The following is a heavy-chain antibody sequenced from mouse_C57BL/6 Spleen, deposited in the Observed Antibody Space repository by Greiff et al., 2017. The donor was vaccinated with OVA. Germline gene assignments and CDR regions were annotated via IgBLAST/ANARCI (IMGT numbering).Heavy chain of an antibody. J-gene: IGHJ1*03. CDR1: GYAFTNYL. CDR3: ARSGVYWYFDV. V-gene: IGHV1-54*01. Sequence: QVQLKQSGAELVRPGTSVKVSCKASGYAFTNYLIEWVKQRPGQGLEWIGVINPGSGGTNYNEKFKGKATLTADKSSSTAYMQLSSLTSEDSAVYFCARSGVYWYFDVWGTGTTVTVSS. D-gene: IGHD3-1*01. CDR2: INPGSGGT.